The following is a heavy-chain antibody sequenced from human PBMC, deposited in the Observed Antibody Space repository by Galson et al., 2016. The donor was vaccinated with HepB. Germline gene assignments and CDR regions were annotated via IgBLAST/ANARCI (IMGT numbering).Heavy chain of an antibody. CDR3: ARGPRGFLRWSSTFDI. D-gene: IGHD3-3*01. Sequence: SLRLSCAASDFIVSDSYMTWVRQAPGKGLEWVSLIDTDASTYCADSAKGRFPISRDKSENTLYLQMTSLRADDTGVYYCARGPRGFLRWSSTFDIWGRGTVVTVSS. CDR2: IDTDAST. CDR1: DFIVSDSY. J-gene: IGHJ3*02. V-gene: IGHV3-53*01.